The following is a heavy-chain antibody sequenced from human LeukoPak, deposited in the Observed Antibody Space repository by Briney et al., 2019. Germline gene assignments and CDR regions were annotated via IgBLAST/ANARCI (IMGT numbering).Heavy chain of an antibody. J-gene: IGHJ3*01. Sequence: RSQTLSLTCAISGDSVSNNNYAWNWIRQSPSRGLDWLGRTYYRSQWHNDYARSVMGRISVDPDTSKNQFPLHLSSVTPDDTAVYYCAGGYAFDVWGQGTMVTVSS. V-gene: IGHV6-1*01. CDR3: AGGYAFDV. CDR1: GDSVSNNNYA. CDR2: TYYRSQWHN.